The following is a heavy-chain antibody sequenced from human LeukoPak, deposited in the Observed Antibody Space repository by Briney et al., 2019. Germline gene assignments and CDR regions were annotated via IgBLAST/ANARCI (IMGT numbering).Heavy chain of an antibody. CDR1: GFTFSNYG. CDR3: AKDDSSAMDV. J-gene: IGHJ6*04. CDR2: IRYDGSNK. V-gene: IGHV3-30*02. D-gene: IGHD3-22*01. Sequence: GGSLRLSXAASGFTFSNYGMHWVRQAPGKGLEWVAFIRYDGSNKCYADSVKGRFTISRDNSKNTVYLQMNSLRAEDTAMYNCAKDDSSAMDVWGKGTTVTVSS.